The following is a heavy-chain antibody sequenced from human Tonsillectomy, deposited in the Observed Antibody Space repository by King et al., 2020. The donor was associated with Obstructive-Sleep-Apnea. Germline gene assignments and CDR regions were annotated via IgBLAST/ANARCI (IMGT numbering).Heavy chain of an antibody. CDR2: ISYDGSNK. CDR3: AKPAWPLWGGSNAFDI. Sequence: VQLVESGGGVVQPGRSLRLSCAASGFTFSSYGMHWVRQAPGTGLEWVADISYDGSNKYYADSVKGRFTISRDNSKKTLYLQMNSLRAEDTAVYYCAKPAWPLWGGSNAFDIWGQGTMVTVSS. D-gene: IGHD2-21*01. V-gene: IGHV3-30*18. J-gene: IGHJ3*02. CDR1: GFTFSSYG.